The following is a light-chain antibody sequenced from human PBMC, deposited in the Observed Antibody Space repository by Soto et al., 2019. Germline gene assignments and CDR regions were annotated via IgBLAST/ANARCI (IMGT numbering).Light chain of an antibody. CDR3: HQRSNWPPLT. CDR2: DAS. V-gene: IGKV3-11*01. CDR1: QSVGGY. J-gene: IGKJ4*01. Sequence: EIVLTQSPATLSWSPGERATLSCRASQSVGGYLDWYQQKTGQAPRLLIYDASNRASGIPARFSGSGSGTHFNLTISRLEPEDLAVYYCHQRSNWPPLTFGGGTKVEIK.